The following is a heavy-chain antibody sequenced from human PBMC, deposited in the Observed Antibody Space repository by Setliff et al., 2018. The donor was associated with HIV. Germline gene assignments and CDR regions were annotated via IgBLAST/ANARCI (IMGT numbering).Heavy chain of an antibody. CDR1: GGTFSSYA. Sequence: SVKVSCKASGGTFSSYAIGWVRQAPGQGLEWMGGIIPIFGTANYAQKFQGRVTITADESTSTAYMELSSLRSEDTAVYYCARAGSSSWYKGGAFDIWGQGTMVTVSS. CDR3: ARAGSSSWYKGGAFDI. V-gene: IGHV1-69*13. J-gene: IGHJ3*02. CDR2: IIPIFGTA. D-gene: IGHD6-13*01.